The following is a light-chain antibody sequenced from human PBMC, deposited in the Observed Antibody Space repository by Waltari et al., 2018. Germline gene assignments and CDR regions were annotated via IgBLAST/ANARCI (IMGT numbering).Light chain of an antibody. Sequence: DIQMTQSPSTLSASVGDRVIITCRASQSISTWLAGYQQKPGKAPELLIFAASSLQTGVPSRFSGSGSGTEFTLTINSLQPDDFATYYCQHYNAYRTFGQGTKVEIK. V-gene: IGKV1-5*01. CDR3: QHYNAYRT. J-gene: IGKJ1*01. CDR2: AAS. CDR1: QSISTW.